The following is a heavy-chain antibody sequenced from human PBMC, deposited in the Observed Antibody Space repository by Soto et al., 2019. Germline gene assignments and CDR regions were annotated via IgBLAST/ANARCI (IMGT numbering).Heavy chain of an antibody. D-gene: IGHD3-3*01. J-gene: IGHJ6*02. CDR3: ARGGNSYYDFWSGPYYYGMDV. CDR1: GYTFTSYD. V-gene: IGHV1-8*01. CDR2: MNPNSGNT. Sequence: QVKLVQSGAEVKKPGASGKVSCKASGYTFTSYDINWVRQATGQGREWMGWMNPNSGNTGYAQKFQGRVTMTRNTSISTAYMAMSRLRSEETAVYYCARGGNSYYDFWSGPYYYGMDVWGQGTPVTVSS.